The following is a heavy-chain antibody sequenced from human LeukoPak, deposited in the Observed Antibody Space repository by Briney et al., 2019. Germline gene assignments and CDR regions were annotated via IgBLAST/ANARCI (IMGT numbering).Heavy chain of an antibody. CDR1: GGSFSGYY. J-gene: IGHJ4*02. Sequence: SETLSLTCAVYGGSFSGYYWSWIRQPPGKGLEWIGEINHSGSTNYNPSLKSRVTISVDTSKNQFSLKLSSVTAADTAVYYCARGPFAWIQLWPLPFDYWGQGTLVTVSS. CDR3: ARGPFAWIQLWPLPFDY. V-gene: IGHV4-34*01. D-gene: IGHD5-18*01. CDR2: INHSGST.